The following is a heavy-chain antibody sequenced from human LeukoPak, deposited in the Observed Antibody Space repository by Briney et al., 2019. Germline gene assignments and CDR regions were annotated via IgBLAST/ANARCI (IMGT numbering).Heavy chain of an antibody. CDR3: ARAKGLELGLDY. D-gene: IGHD1-7*01. V-gene: IGHV4-30-2*01. J-gene: IGHJ4*02. CDR1: GGSISSGGYS. CDR2: IYHSGST. Sequence: SQTLSLTCAVSGGSISSGGYSWGWIRQPPGKGLEWTGYIYHSGSTYYNPSLKSRVTIPVDRSKNQFSLKLSSVTAADTAVYYCARAKGLELGLDYGGQGNLVTVSS.